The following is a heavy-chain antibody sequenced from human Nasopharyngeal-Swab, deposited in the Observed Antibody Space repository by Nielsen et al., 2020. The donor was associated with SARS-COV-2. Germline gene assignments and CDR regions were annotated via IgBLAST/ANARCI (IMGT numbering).Heavy chain of an antibody. CDR1: GFTFSSCA. D-gene: IGHD3-22*01. CDR3: AKDEPYYDSSGYNYYYYYYMDV. V-gene: IGHV3-23*01. CDR2: ISGSGGST. Sequence: GGSLRLSCAASGFTFSSCAMSWVRQAPGKGLEWVSAISGSGGSTYYADSVKGRFTISRDNSKNTLYLQMNSLRAEDTAVYYCAKDEPYYDSSGYNYYYYYYMDVWGKGTTVTVSS. J-gene: IGHJ6*03.